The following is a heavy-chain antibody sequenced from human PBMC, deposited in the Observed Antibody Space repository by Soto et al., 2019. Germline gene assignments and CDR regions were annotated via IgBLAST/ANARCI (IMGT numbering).Heavy chain of an antibody. CDR1: GFTFGDYA. Sequence: GGSLRLSCTASGFTFGDYAMNWVRQAPGKGLEWVGFIRGKPNGGATDYAASLKGRFTISRDDSRSVAHLQMNSLKTEDTAVYYCTRDFQGQYYYGMDVWGQGTTVTVSS. V-gene: IGHV3-49*04. J-gene: IGHJ6*02. CDR2: IRGKPNGGAT. CDR3: TRDFQGQYYYGMDV.